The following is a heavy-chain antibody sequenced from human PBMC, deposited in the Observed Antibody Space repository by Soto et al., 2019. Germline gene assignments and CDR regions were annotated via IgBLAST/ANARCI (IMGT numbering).Heavy chain of an antibody. Sequence: QVQLQESGPGLVKPSETLSLTCTVSGGSISSYYWSWIRQPPGKGLEWIGYIYYSGSTNYNPSLKSRVTISVDTSKNQFSLKLSSVTAADTAVYYCVRYSAVAGTKFDYWGQGTLVTVSS. CDR3: VRYSAVAGTKFDY. D-gene: IGHD6-19*01. V-gene: IGHV4-59*01. CDR2: IYYSGST. CDR1: GGSISSYY. J-gene: IGHJ4*02.